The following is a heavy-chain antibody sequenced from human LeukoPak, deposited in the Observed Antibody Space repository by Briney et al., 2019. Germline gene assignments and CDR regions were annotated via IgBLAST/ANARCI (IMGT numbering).Heavy chain of an antibody. D-gene: IGHD6-19*01. CDR3: ARDSGSGGP. V-gene: IGHV3-7*01. CDR2: IKPDGSEE. Sequence: GGSLRLSCAASGFTFSSYGMHWVRQAPGKGLEWVAHIKPDGSEENYVDSVKGRFTLFRDDAKNSEYLQMNSLRVEDTAVYYCARDSGSGGPWGQGTPVTVSS. CDR1: GFTFSSYG. J-gene: IGHJ5*02.